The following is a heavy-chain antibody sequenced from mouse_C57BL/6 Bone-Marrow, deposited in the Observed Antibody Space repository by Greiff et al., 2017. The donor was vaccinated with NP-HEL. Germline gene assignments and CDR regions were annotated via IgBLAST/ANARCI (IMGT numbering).Heavy chain of an antibody. CDR3: ARSVYYYGSPFDY. J-gene: IGHJ2*01. CDR1: GYTFTSYW. CDR2: IDPSDSYT. Sequence: QVQLQQPGAELVMPGASVKLSCKASGYTFTSYWMHWVKQRPGQGLEWIGEIDPSDSYTNYNQKFKGKSTLTVDKSSSTAYMQRSSLTSEDSAVYYCARSVYYYGSPFDYWGQGTTLTVSS. V-gene: IGHV1-69*01. D-gene: IGHD1-1*01.